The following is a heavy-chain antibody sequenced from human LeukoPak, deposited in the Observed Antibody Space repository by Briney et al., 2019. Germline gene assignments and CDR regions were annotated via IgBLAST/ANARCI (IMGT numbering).Heavy chain of an antibody. CDR3: ARDMVATWYYYMDV. V-gene: IGHV3-30*04. J-gene: IGHJ6*03. CDR1: GFTFSSYA. CDR2: ISYDGSNK. Sequence: GGSLRLSCAASGFTFSSYAMHWVRQAPGKGLEWVAVISYDGSNKYYADSVKGRFTISRDNSKNTLYLQMNSLRAEDTAVYYCARDMVATWYYYMDVWGKGTTVTVSS. D-gene: IGHD5-12*01.